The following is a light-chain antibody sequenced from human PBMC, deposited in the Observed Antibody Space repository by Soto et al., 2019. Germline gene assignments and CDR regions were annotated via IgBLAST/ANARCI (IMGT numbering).Light chain of an antibody. J-gene: IGKJ2*01. CDR1: QSVSSSY. V-gene: IGKV3-20*01. CDR3: QQYGSSPNT. CDR2: GAS. Sequence: EIVLTQSPGTLSLSPGERATLSCRASQSVSSSYLAWYQQKPGQAPRLLIYGASSRATGIPDRFSGSGSGTDFTITISRLEPDVLAVYYCQQYGSSPNTFGQGTKLEIK.